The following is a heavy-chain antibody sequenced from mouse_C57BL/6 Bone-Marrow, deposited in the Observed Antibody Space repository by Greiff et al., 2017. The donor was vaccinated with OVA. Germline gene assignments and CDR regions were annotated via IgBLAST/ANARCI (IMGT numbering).Heavy chain of an antibody. CDR1: GYTFTSYW. J-gene: IGHJ1*03. CDR3: ARGYYGSSYWYFDV. V-gene: IGHV1-69*01. D-gene: IGHD1-1*01. CDR2: IDPSDSYT. Sequence: QVQLQQPGAELVMPGASVKLSCKASGYTFTSYWMHWVKQRPGQGLEWIGEIDPSDSYTNYNKKFKGKSTLTVDKSSSTAYMQLSSLTSEDSAVYYCARGYYGSSYWYFDVWGTGTTVTVSS.